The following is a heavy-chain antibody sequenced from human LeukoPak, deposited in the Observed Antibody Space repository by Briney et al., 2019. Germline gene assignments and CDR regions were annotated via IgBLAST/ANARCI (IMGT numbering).Heavy chain of an antibody. CDR2: ISAYNGNT. Sequence: EASVKVSCTASGYTFISYDINWVRQATGQGLEWMGWISAYNGNTNYAQKLQGRVTMTTDTSTSTAYMELRSLRSDDTAVYYCARITIFGVVIIWGFDYWGQGTLVTVSS. CDR1: GYTFISYD. J-gene: IGHJ4*02. CDR3: ARITIFGVVIIWGFDY. D-gene: IGHD3-3*01. V-gene: IGHV1-18*01.